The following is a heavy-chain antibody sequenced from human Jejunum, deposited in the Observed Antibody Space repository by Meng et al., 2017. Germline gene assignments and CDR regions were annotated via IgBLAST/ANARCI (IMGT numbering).Heavy chain of an antibody. CDR1: GYTSTSYD. J-gene: IGHJ6*02. CDR3: ARLVGSGSYAFYHFGMDF. D-gene: IGHD3-10*01. V-gene: IGHV1-8*01. CDR2: MNPNSGNT. Sequence: ASVKVSCKASGYTSTSYDINWVRQATGQGLEWMGWMNPNSGNTGYAQKFRGRVTMTRDTSISTAYMELSSLRSEDTAVYYCARLVGSGSYAFYHFGMDFWGQGTTVTVSS.